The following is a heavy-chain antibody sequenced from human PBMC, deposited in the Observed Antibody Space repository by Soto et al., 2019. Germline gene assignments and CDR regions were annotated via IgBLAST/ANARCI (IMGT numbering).Heavy chain of an antibody. D-gene: IGHD3-22*01. CDR1: GGSISSYY. J-gene: IGHJ5*02. CDR2: IYTSGST. Sequence: SETLSLTCTVSGGSISSYYWSWIRQPAGKGLEWIGRIYTSGSTNYNPSLKSRVTMSVDTSKNQFSLKLSSVTAADTAVYYCARDREYYDSSGPNNWFDPWGQGTLVTVSS. V-gene: IGHV4-4*07. CDR3: ARDREYYDSSGPNNWFDP.